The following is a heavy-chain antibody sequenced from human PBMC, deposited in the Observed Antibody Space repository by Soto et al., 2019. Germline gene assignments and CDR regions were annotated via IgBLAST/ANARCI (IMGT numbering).Heavy chain of an antibody. CDR2: ITHSGST. D-gene: IGHD2-8*01. V-gene: IGHV4-34*01. J-gene: IGHJ2*01. Sequence: QVQLQQWGAGLLKPSETLSLTCAVYGGSFSGYYWSWIRQPPGKGLEWLGEITHSGSTNYNPSLKSRVTISVDPSESQFSLSLSSVTAADTAVYYCARDVMATDRYYWYFDLWGRGTLVTVSS. CDR3: ARDVMATDRYYWYFDL. CDR1: GGSFSGYY.